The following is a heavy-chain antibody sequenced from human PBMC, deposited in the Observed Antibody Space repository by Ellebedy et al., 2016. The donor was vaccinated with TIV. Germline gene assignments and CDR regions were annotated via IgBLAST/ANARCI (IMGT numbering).Heavy chain of an antibody. CDR1: GFAFSSYA. J-gene: IGHJ4*02. V-gene: IGHV3-23*01. Sequence: PGGSLRLSCATSGFAFSSYAMSWVRQAPGKGLEWVSAISDNGVITKYADSVKGRFTISRDNSKNTLYLQMNSLRAEDTAVYYCSFKGVATRVYWGQGTLVTVSS. D-gene: IGHD4-23*01. CDR2: ISDNGVIT. CDR3: SFKGVATRVY.